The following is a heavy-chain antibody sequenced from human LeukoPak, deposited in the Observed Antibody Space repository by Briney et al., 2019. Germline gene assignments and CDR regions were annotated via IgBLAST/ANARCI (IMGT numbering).Heavy chain of an antibody. V-gene: IGHV3-33*01. Sequence: GGSLRLSCAASGFTFSSYGMHWVRQARGKGLEWVAVIWYDGSNKYCADSVKGRFTISRDNSKNTLYLQMNSLRAEDTAVYYCARARNDYDSSGFSALDLWGQGTLVTVSS. J-gene: IGHJ5*02. CDR1: GFTFSSYG. CDR2: IWYDGSNK. D-gene: IGHD3-22*01. CDR3: ARARNDYDSSGFSALDL.